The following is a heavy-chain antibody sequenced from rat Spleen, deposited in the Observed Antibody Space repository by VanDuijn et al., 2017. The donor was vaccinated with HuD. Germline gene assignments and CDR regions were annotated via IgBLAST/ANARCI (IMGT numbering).Heavy chain of an antibody. CDR2: ISSGGST. CDR1: GFSLTSNG. Sequence: QVQLKESGPGLVQPSQTLSLTCTVSGFSLTSNGVSWVRQPPGKGLEWIAAISSGGSTYYNSALKSRLSISRDTSKSQVFLKMTSLQTEDTAIYFCTRIDYYSSPNWFAYWGQGTLVTVSS. J-gene: IGHJ3*01. V-gene: IGHV2S8*01. D-gene: IGHD1-2*01. CDR3: TRIDYYSSPNWFAY.